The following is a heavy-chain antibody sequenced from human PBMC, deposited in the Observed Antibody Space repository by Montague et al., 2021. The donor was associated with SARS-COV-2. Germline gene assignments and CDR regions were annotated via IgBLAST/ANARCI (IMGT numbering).Heavy chain of an antibody. J-gene: IGHJ3*02. CDR1: GGSISSYY. D-gene: IGHD6-19*01. CDR3: ARGSGWMGNAFDI. CDR2: IYYSGST. Sequence: SETLSLTCTVSGGSISSYYWSWIRQPPGKGLGWIGYIYYSGSTNYNPSLKSRVTISVDTSKIQFSLKLSSMTAADTAVYYCARGSGWMGNAFDIWGQGTMVTVSS. V-gene: IGHV4-59*01.